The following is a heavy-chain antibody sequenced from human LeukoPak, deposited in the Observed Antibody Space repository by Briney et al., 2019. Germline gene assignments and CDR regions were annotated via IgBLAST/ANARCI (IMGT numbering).Heavy chain of an antibody. Sequence: SETLSLTCTVSGGSISSSSYYWGWIRQPPGKGLEWIGSIYYSGSTYYNPSLKSRVTISVDTSKNQFSLKLSSVTAADTAVYYCARDLLDSSGWYDGYWGQGTLVTVSS. V-gene: IGHV4-39*07. CDR2: IYYSGST. CDR3: ARDLLDSSGWYDGY. CDR1: GGSISSSSYY. D-gene: IGHD6-19*01. J-gene: IGHJ4*02.